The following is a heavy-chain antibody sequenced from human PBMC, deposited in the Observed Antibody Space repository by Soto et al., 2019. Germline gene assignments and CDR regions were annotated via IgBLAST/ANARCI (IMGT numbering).Heavy chain of an antibody. Sequence: GGSLRRSYAASGFTFDDYAIYWVRHLLGKGLEWVSSISWNSGNIGYADSVKGRFTTSRDNAENSLYLQMNSLRPEDTALYYCVRSKGGYSYGTPFDYWGQGTLVTVSS. J-gene: IGHJ4*02. CDR2: ISWNSGNI. CDR1: GFTFDDYA. CDR3: VRSKGGYSYGTPFDY. V-gene: IGHV3-9*01. D-gene: IGHD5-18*01.